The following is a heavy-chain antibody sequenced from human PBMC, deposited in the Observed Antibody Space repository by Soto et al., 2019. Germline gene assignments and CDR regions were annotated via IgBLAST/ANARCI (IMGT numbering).Heavy chain of an antibody. Sequence: PSETLSLTCSVSGGYIGSYYWSWIRQPPGKGLEWIGYIYYSGSTNYNPSLKSRVTISVDTSKNQFSLKLSSVTAADTAVYYCARRYGSAIDYWGQGTLVTVSS. CDR3: ARRYGSAIDY. D-gene: IGHD1-26*01. J-gene: IGHJ4*02. V-gene: IGHV4-59*08. CDR1: GGYIGSYY. CDR2: IYYSGST.